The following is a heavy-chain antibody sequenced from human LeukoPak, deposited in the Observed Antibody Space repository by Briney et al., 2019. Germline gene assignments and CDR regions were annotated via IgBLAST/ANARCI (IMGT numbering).Heavy chain of an antibody. J-gene: IGHJ4*02. CDR2: ISSSSSYI. Sequence: SXXXFSSXSMXXVRQAPGKGREWVSSISSSSSYIYYADSVKGRFTISRDNAKNSLYLQMNSLRAEDTAVYYCARVPYWGQGTLVTVSS. CDR1: XXXFSSXS. CDR3: ARVPY. V-gene: IGHV3-21*01.